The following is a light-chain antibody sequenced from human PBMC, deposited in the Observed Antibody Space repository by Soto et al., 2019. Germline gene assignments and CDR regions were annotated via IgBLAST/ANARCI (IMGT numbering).Light chain of an antibody. V-gene: IGKV3-15*01. CDR1: QSVSSN. Sequence: EIVLTQSPGTLSLSPGERATLSCRASQSVSSNLAWYQQKPGQAPRLLIYGASTRATGIPARFSGSGSGTEFTPTISSLQSEDFAVYYCQQYNNWLITFGQGTRLEIK. J-gene: IGKJ5*01. CDR2: GAS. CDR3: QQYNNWLIT.